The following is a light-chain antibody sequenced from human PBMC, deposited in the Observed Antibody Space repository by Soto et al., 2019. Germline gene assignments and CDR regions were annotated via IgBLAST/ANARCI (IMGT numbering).Light chain of an antibody. CDR3: QQRKSWPLT. CDR2: DTS. Sequence: EIVLTQSPATLSLSPGERATLSCRASQDISSYLAWYQQKPGQAPRLLIYDTSNRATGIPARFSGSGSGTDFTLTISRLEPEDFAVYYCQQRKSWPLTFGGGTKVEIK. J-gene: IGKJ4*01. V-gene: IGKV3-11*01. CDR1: QDISSY.